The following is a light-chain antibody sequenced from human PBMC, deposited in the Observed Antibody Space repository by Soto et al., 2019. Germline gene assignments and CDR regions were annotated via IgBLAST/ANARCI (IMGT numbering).Light chain of an antibody. Sequence: QSVLTQPASVSGSPGQSITISCTGSSSDVGGHNYVSWYQQHPGKAPKLMIYEVTKRPSGVPDRFSGSKSGNTASLTISGLQAEDEADYYCSLYTSSSTEVFGNGTKVTVL. V-gene: IGLV2-14*01. CDR3: SLYTSSSTEV. CDR2: EVT. CDR1: SSDVGGHNY. J-gene: IGLJ1*01.